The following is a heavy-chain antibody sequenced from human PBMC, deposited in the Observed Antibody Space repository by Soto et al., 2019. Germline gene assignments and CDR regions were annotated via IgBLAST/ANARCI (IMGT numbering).Heavy chain of an antibody. CDR2: IWYDGSNK. J-gene: IGHJ4*02. D-gene: IGHD6-13*01. Sequence: QVQLVESGGGVVQPGRSLRLSCAASGFTFSSYGMHWVRQAPGKGLEWVAVIWYDGSNKYYADSVKGRFTISRDNSKNTLYLQMNSLRAEDTAVYYCAREGSSSWLDYWGQGTLVTVPS. CDR3: AREGSSSWLDY. V-gene: IGHV3-33*01. CDR1: GFTFSSYG.